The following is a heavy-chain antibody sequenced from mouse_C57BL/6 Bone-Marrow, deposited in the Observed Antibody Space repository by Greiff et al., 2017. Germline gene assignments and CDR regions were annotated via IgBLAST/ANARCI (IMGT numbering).Heavy chain of an antibody. CDR3: AREGIYYCNDYFDY. D-gene: IGHD2-1*01. V-gene: IGHV1-39*01. CDR1: GYSFTDYN. J-gene: IGHJ2*01. Sequence: LVESGPELVKPGASVKISCTASGYSFTDYNMHWVKQSTGQSLEWIGVINPNDGTTSYTPKFQGKATLTVDPSSSTAYMQLHSLTSEDSAVYYCAREGIYYCNDYFDYWGQGTTLTVSS. CDR2: INPNDGTT.